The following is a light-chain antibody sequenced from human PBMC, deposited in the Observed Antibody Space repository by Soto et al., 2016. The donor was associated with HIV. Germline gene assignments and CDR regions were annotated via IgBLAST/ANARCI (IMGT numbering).Light chain of an antibody. J-gene: IGKJ2*01. CDR2: KVS. V-gene: IGKV2-30*01. CDR1: QSLVDTDGNTY. Sequence: DVVMTQSPVFLPVTLGQPASISCRSSQSLVDTDGNTYLNWFQQRPGQSPRRLIYKVSDRDSGVPDRFSGSGSGSDFTLEISRVEAEDVGLYYCTQNIYLPHFGQGTKLDIK. CDR3: TQNIYLPH.